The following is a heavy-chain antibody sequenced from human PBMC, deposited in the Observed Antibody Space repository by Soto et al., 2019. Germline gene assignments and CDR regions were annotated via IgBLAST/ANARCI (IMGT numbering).Heavy chain of an antibody. CDR1: GGSISSGGYS. CDR2: IYHSGST. D-gene: IGHD3-22*01. Sequence: QLQLQESGSGLVKPSQTLSLTCAVSGGSISSGGYSWSWIRQPPGKGLEWIGYIYHSGSTYYNPSPTSRATISVDRSKNQFSLKLSAVTAADTAVYYCAREGYDSKWAIDYWGQGTLVTVSS. V-gene: IGHV4-30-2*01. J-gene: IGHJ4*02. CDR3: AREGYDSKWAIDY.